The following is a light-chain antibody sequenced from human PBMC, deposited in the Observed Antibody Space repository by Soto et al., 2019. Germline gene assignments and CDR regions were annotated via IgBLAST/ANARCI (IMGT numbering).Light chain of an antibody. CDR1: QSISTY. CDR3: QHSYGTPRT. V-gene: IGKV1-39*01. CDR2: AVS. Sequence: DIQMTQSPSSLSASVGDRVTITCGARQSISTYLDWYQHKPGKAPKVLIYAVSSLQSGVPSRFSGSGSGTDFTLTITSLQPEDSATYYCQHSYGTPRTFGQGTKVDIK. J-gene: IGKJ1*01.